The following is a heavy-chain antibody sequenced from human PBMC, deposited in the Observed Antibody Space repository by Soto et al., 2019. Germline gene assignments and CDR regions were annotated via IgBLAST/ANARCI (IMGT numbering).Heavy chain of an antibody. CDR2: MNPNSGNT. J-gene: IGHJ6*02. D-gene: IGHD4-17*01. Sequence: ASVKVSCKASGYTFTSYDINWVRQATGQGLEWMGWMNPNSGNTGYAQKFQGSVTMTTNTSISTAYMELSSLRSEDTAVYYCALYRDLPGWYYYGMDVWRQGTTVTVSS. CDR1: GYTFTSYD. V-gene: IGHV1-8*01. CDR3: ALYRDLPGWYYYGMDV.